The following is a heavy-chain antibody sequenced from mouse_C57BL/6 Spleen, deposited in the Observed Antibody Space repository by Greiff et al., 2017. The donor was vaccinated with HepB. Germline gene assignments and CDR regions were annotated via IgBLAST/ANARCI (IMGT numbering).Heavy chain of an antibody. CDR1: GYTFTSYW. D-gene: IGHD2-3*01. CDR2: INPSNGGT. CDR3: ARCGGDGYWGYFDV. V-gene: IGHV1-53*01. Sequence: QVQLKQSGTELVKPGASVKLSCKASGYTFTSYWMHWVKQRPGQGLEWIGNINPSNGGTNYNEKFKSKATLTVDKSSSTAYMQLSSLTSEDSAVYYCARCGGDGYWGYFDVWGTGTTVTVSS. J-gene: IGHJ1*03.